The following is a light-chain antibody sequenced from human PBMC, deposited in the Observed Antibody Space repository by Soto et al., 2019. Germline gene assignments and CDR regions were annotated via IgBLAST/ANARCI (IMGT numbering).Light chain of an antibody. CDR2: DAS. CDR3: HQYNSYSPYT. J-gene: IGKJ2*01. V-gene: IGKV1-5*01. Sequence: DIQMTQSPSTLSASVGDRVTITCRASQSISSRLAWYQQKPGKAPKLLIYDASSLESGVPSRFSGSGSWTEVILIFISLQHDDFSAYYCHQYNSYSPYTFGRGTKLEIK. CDR1: QSISSR.